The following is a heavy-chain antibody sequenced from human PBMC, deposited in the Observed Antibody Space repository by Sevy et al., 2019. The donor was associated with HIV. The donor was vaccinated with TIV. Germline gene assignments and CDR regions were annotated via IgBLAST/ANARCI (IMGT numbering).Heavy chain of an antibody. Sequence: ASVKVSCKVSGYTFTGYYMHWVRQAPGQGLEWMGWINPNSGGTNYAQKFQGRVTMTRDTSISTAYMELSRLRSDDTAVYYCARGLRGDFWGGYYGNWFDPWGQGTLVTVSS. CDR2: INPNSGGT. CDR1: GYTFTGYY. V-gene: IGHV1-2*02. CDR3: ARGLRGDFWGGYYGNWFDP. D-gene: IGHD3-3*01. J-gene: IGHJ5*02.